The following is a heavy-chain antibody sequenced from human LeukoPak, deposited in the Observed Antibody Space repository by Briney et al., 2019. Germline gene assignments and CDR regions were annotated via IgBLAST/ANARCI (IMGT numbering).Heavy chain of an antibody. J-gene: IGHJ6*03. CDR1: GGSISSYY. Sequence: SETLSLTCTVSGGSISSYYWSWIRQPPGKGLEWIGYIYYSGGTNYNPSLKSRVTISVDTSKNQFSLKLSSVTAADTAVYYCARGVSSSWTARYYYYMDVWGKGTTVTVSS. D-gene: IGHD2-15*01. V-gene: IGHV4-59*08. CDR2: IYYSGGT. CDR3: ARGVSSSWTARYYYYMDV.